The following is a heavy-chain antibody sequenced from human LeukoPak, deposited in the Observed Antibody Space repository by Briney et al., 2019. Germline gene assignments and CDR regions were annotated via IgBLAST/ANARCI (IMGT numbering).Heavy chain of an antibody. CDR3: ANNPWQWPRI. J-gene: IGHJ4*02. CDR1: GFTVSSNY. Sequence: PGGSLRLSCAASGFTVSSNYMSWVRQAPGKGLEWVSHISGSSTRTTYYADSVKGRFTISRDDAKNSVYLQMNSLRAEDTAVYYCANNPWQWPRIWGQGTLVTVSS. V-gene: IGHV3-48*01. CDR2: ISGSSTRTT. D-gene: IGHD6-19*01.